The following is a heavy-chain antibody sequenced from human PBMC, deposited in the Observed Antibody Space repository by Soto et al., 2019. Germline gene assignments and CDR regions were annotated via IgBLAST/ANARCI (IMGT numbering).Heavy chain of an antibody. CDR3: AKEWHYYDSSGSIPFDY. V-gene: IGHV3-30*18. CDR2: ISYDGSNK. Sequence: QVQLVESGGGVVQPGRSLRLSCAASGFTFSSYGMHWVRQAPGKGLEWVAVISYDGSNKYYADSVKGRFTISRDNSKNTRYLQMNSLRAEDTAVYYCAKEWHYYDSSGSIPFDYWGQGTLVTVSS. CDR1: GFTFSSYG. D-gene: IGHD3-22*01. J-gene: IGHJ4*02.